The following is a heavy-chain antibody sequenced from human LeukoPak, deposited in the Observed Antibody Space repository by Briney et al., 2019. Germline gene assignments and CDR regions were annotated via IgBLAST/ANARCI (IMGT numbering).Heavy chain of an antibody. J-gene: IGHJ5*02. V-gene: IGHV5-51*04. CDR1: GYSFTSYW. Sequence: GESLKISCKGSGYSFTSYWIGWVRQMPGKGLEWMGIIYPGDSDTRYSPSFQGQVTISADKPISTAYLQWSSLKASDTAMYYCARGGYSGYDWGNWFDPWGQGTLVTVSS. D-gene: IGHD5-12*01. CDR2: IYPGDSDT. CDR3: ARGGYSGYDWGNWFDP.